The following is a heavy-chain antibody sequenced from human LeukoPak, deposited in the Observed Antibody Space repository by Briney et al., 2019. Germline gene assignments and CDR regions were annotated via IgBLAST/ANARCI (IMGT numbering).Heavy chain of an antibody. CDR2: IYSGGST. J-gene: IGHJ4*02. Sequence: GGSLRLSCGASGFTFSNAWMSWVRQAPGKGLEWVSVIYSGGSTYYADSVKGRFTISRDNSKNTLYLQMNSLRAEDTAVYYCARGQNVPAWGQGTLVTVSS. CDR1: GFTFSNAW. D-gene: IGHD1-1*01. V-gene: IGHV3-53*01. CDR3: ARGQNVPA.